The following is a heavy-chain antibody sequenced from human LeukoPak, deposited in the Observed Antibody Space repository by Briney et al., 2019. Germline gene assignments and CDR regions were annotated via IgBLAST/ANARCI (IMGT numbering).Heavy chain of an antibody. CDR1: GGTFSSYA. J-gene: IGHJ6*04. Sequence: SVKVSCKASGGTFSSYAISWVRQAPGQGLEGMGGIIPIFGTANYAQKFQGRVTITADKSTSTAYMELSSLRSEDTAVYCCASGIMFGTTGTTHPKKYYYYGMDVWGKGTTVTVSS. CDR2: IIPIFGTA. D-gene: IGHD1-1*01. CDR3: ASGIMFGTTGTTHPKKYYYYGMDV. V-gene: IGHV1-69*06.